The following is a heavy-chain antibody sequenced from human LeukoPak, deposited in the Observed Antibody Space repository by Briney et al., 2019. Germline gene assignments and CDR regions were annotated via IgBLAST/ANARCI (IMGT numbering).Heavy chain of an antibody. CDR2: INHSGST. J-gene: IGHJ4*02. CDR3: ARQTGSGLFSLP. Sequence: SETLSLTCAVYGGSFSGYYWTWIRQPPGKGLEWIGEINHSGSTNYNPSLKSRVTISIDTSKSQFSLKLSSVTAADTAVYYCARQTGSGLFSLPGGQGTLVTVSS. CDR1: GGSFSGYY. D-gene: IGHD3-10*01. V-gene: IGHV4-34*01.